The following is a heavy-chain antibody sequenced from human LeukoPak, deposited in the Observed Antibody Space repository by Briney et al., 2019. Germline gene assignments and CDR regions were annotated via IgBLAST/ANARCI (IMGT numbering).Heavy chain of an antibody. D-gene: IGHD2-2*02. CDR1: GGSISSSSYY. CDR3: ARSYRYCSSTGCYITFDY. J-gene: IGHJ4*02. V-gene: IGHV4-39*01. Sequence: SETLSLTCTVSGGSISSSSYYWGWIRQPPGKGLEWIGLIYVSGSTYYNPSLKSRVTISVDTSKNQFSLKLSSVTAADTAVYYCARSYRYCSSTGCYITFDYWGQGTLVLVSA. CDR2: IYVSGST.